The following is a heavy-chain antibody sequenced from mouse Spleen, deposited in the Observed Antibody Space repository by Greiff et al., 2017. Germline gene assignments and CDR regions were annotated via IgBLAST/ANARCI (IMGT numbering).Heavy chain of an antibody. CDR3: AGPYDGYSGFAY. CDR2: IDPSDSYT. Sequence: VQGVESGAELVKPGASVKLSCKASGYTFTSYWMQWVKQRPGQGLEWIGEIDPSDSYTNYNQKFKGKATLTVDTSSSTAYMQLSSLTSEDSAVYYCAGPYDGYSGFAYWGQGTLVTVSA. CDR1: GYTFTSYW. D-gene: IGHD2-3*01. V-gene: IGHV1-50*01. J-gene: IGHJ3*01.